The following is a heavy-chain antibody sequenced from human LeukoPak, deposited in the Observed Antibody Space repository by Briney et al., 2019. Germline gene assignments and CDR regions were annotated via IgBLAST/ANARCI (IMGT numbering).Heavy chain of an antibody. CDR3: AEHKEKVGWEHGRYFDY. D-gene: IGHD1-26*01. Sequence: PGRSLRLSCAASRFTSDDYTMHWVPQAPGKGLEWVSGISWNSGSIGYADSVKGRFTISRDNAKNSLYLQMNSLRAEDMALYYCAEHKEKVGWEHGRYFDYWGQGTLVTVSS. J-gene: IGHJ4*02. V-gene: IGHV3-9*02. CDR2: ISWNSGSI. CDR1: RFTSDDYT.